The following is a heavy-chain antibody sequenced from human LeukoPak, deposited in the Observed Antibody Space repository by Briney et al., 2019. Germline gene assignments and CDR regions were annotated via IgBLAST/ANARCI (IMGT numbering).Heavy chain of an antibody. CDR2: IYYSGST. D-gene: IGHD3-10*01. Sequence: SETLSLTCTVSGGSISSYYWSWIRLPPGKGLEWIGYIYYSGSTNYNPSLKSRVTISVDTSKNQFSLKLSSVTAADTAVYYCARHPGSYWGQGTLVTVSS. V-gene: IGHV4-59*08. CDR3: ARHPGSY. CDR1: GGSISSYY. J-gene: IGHJ4*02.